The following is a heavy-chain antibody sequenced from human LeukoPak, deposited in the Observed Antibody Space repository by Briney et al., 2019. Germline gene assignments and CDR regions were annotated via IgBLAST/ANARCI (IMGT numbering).Heavy chain of an antibody. CDR1: GFTVSSNH. J-gene: IGHJ4*02. Sequence: QAGGSLRLSCAASGFTVSSNHMSWVRQAPGKGLEWVSLIYSGDSTYYADSVKGRFIISRDNSKNTLYLQMNSLRAEDTAVYYCARVYGGNFDNWGQGTLVTVSS. D-gene: IGHD4-23*01. V-gene: IGHV3-53*01. CDR2: IYSGDST. CDR3: ARVYGGNFDN.